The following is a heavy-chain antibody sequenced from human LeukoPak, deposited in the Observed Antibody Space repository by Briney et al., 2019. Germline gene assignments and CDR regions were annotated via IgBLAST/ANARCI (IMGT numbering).Heavy chain of an antibody. J-gene: IGHJ3*02. CDR2: IRGDGSVK. D-gene: IGHD3-22*01. Sequence: GESLRLSCAASGFTFSKYWMTWVRQAPGKGLEWVANIRGDGSVKYFLDSVKGRFTISRDNAKNSLSLEMSNLRAEDTAVYYCSRDANYYDSSRHYFDAFDIWGPGTMVTVSS. CDR1: GFTFSKYW. CDR3: SRDANYYDSSRHYFDAFDI. V-gene: IGHV3-7*01.